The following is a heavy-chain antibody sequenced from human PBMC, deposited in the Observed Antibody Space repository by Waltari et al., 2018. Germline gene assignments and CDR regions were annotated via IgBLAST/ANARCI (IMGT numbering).Heavy chain of an antibody. CDR1: GYSISSGYY. J-gene: IGHJ4*02. CDR3: AAIAARLVFDY. D-gene: IGHD6-6*01. V-gene: IGHV4-38-2*02. Sequence: QVQLQESGPGLVKPSETLSLTCTVSGYSISSGYYWGWIRQPPGKGLEWIGSIYHSGSTYYTPSLKSRVTISVDTSKNQFSLKLSSVTAADTAVYYCAAIAARLVFDYWGQGTLVTVSS. CDR2: IYHSGST.